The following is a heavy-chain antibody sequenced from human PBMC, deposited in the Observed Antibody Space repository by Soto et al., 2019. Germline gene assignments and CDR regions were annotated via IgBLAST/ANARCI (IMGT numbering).Heavy chain of an antibody. CDR2: IYYSGST. D-gene: IGHD3-9*01. CDR1: GGSISSYY. V-gene: IGHV4-59*08. CDR3: ARVGLRYFDWLPEGPYYYYMDV. J-gene: IGHJ6*03. Sequence: SETLSLTCTVSGGSISSYYWSWIRQPPGKGLEWIGYIYYSGSTNYNPSLKSRVTISVDTSKNQFSQKLSSVTAADTAVYYCARVGLRYFDWLPEGPYYYYMDVWGKGTTVTVSS.